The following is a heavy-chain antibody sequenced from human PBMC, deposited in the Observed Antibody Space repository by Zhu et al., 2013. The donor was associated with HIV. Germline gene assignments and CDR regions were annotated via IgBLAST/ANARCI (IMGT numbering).Heavy chain of an antibody. D-gene: IGHD2-15*01. CDR3: ARDAKELCTSGSCHFDN. J-gene: IGHJ4*02. CDR2: IDPDGTT. CDR1: GYTLTNAL. V-gene: IGHV1-46*04. Sequence: QVQVVQSGAEEKRPGASVKVSCKASGYTLTNALVHWVRQAPGQGLEWMGKIDPDGTTVYTQEWQGRLTLTNDPSTATLYMELTTLKYEDTAIYYCARDAKELCTSGSCHFDNWGQGSLVTVSS.